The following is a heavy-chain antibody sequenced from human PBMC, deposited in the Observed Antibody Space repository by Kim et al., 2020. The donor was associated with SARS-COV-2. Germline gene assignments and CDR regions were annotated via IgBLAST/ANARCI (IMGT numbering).Heavy chain of an antibody. J-gene: IGHJ6*02. CDR3: TTPYGARLYYYYYYGMDV. Sequence: KGRFTISRNDSKNTLYLQMNSLKTEDTAVYYCTTPYGARLYYYYYYGMDVWGQGTTVTVSS. V-gene: IGHV3-15*01. D-gene: IGHD4-17*01.